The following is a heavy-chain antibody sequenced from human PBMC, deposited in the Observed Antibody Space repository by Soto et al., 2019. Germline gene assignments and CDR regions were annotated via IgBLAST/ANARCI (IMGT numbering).Heavy chain of an antibody. J-gene: IGHJ4*02. Sequence: QVQLVQSGAEVKKPGSSVKVSCKASGGTFSSYSINWVRQAPGQGLEWMGGIIPIFGTANNAQKFQGRVTITADESATTVYMELSSLRSEDTAVYYCASAEMATHPHQTIDYWGQGTLVTVSS. CDR1: GGTFSSYS. V-gene: IGHV1-69*01. D-gene: IGHD5-12*01. CDR3: ASAEMATHPHQTIDY. CDR2: IIPIFGTA.